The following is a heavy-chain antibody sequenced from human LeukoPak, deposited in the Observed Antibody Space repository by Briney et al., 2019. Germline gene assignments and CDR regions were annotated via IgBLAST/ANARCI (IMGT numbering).Heavy chain of an antibody. Sequence: DPSETLSLTCTVSGGSISSSSYYWGWIRQPPGKGLEWIGSIYYSGSTYYNPSLKSRVTISVDTSKNQFSLKLSSVTAADTAVYYCARSYYDILTGLYYFDYWGQGTLVTVSS. CDR2: IYYSGST. CDR1: GGSISSSSYY. J-gene: IGHJ4*02. V-gene: IGHV4-39*07. D-gene: IGHD3-9*01. CDR3: ARSYYDILTGLYYFDY.